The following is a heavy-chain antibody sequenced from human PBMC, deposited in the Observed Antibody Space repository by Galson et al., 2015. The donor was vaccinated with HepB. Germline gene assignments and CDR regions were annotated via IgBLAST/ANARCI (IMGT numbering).Heavy chain of an antibody. CDR1: GFTFSSYS. CDR3: AREGVTTYRAFDI. Sequence: SLRPSCAAYGFTFSSYSMNWVRQAPGKGLEWVSYISSSSSTISYADSVKGRFTISRDNAKNSRYLQMNSLRAGDTAVYYCAREGVTTYRAFDIWGQGTMVTVSS. V-gene: IGHV3-48*01. CDR2: ISSSSSTI. D-gene: IGHD4-11*01. J-gene: IGHJ3*02.